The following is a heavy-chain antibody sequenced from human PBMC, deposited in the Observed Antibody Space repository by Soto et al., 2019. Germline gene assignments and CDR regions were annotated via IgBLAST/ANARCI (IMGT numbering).Heavy chain of an antibody. CDR2: IWYDGSNK. D-gene: IGHD2-2*01. CDR3: AREPIVVVPAAYGSGSYLDY. CDR1: GFTFSSYG. Sequence: GGSLRLSCAASGFTFSSYGMHWVRQAPGKGLEWVAVIWYDGSNKYYADSVKGRFTISRDNSKNTLYLQMNSLRAEDTAVYYCAREPIVVVPAAYGSGSYLDYWGQGTLVTVSS. V-gene: IGHV3-33*01. J-gene: IGHJ4*02.